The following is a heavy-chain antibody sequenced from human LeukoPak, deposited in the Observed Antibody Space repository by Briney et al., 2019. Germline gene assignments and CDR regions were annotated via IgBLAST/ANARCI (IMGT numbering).Heavy chain of an antibody. CDR2: INHSGST. D-gene: IGHD3-3*02. V-gene: IGHV4-34*01. J-gene: IGHJ4*02. CDR3: ARGRSLGLLDY. CDR1: GGSFSGYY. Sequence: SETLSLTCAVYGGSFSGYYWSWIPQPPGKGREGIGEINHSGSTNYNPSLKSRVTISVDTSKNQFSLKLSSVTAADTAVYYCARGRSLGLLDYWGQGTLVTVSS.